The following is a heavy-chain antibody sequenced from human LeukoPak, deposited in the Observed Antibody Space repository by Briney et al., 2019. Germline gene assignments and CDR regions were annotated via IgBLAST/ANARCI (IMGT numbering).Heavy chain of an antibody. V-gene: IGHV3-48*04. CDR3: AKDRDSTGYNSVGGFDS. Sequence: PGGSLRLSCAASGFTFSSYSMNWVRQAPGKGLEWVSYISSSSSTIYYADSVKGRFTITRDNAKNFLYLQMNSLRAEDTALYYCAKDRDSTGYNSVGGFDSWGQGTLLTVSS. J-gene: IGHJ4*02. CDR1: GFTFSSYS. CDR2: ISSSSSTI. D-gene: IGHD3-22*01.